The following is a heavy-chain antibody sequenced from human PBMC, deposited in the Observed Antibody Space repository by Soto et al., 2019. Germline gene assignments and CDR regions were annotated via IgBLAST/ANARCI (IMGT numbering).Heavy chain of an antibody. D-gene: IGHD4-17*01. CDR2: ISGSGGST. Sequence: GGSLRLSCAASGFTFSSYAMSWVRQAPGKGLEWVSAISGSGGSTYYADSVKGRFTISRDNSKNTLYLQMNSLRAEDTAVYYCAKARTPKPPVTYYYGMDVWGQGTTVTVSS. CDR3: AKARTPKPPVTYYYGMDV. V-gene: IGHV3-23*01. J-gene: IGHJ6*02. CDR1: GFTFSSYA.